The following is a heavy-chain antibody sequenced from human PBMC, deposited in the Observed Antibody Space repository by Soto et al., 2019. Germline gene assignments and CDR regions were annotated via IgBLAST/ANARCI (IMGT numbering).Heavy chain of an antibody. J-gene: IGHJ6*02. CDR1: GFTFSSYG. V-gene: IGHV3-30*18. CDR3: AKSTGGTANGMDV. CDR2: ISYDGSNK. Sequence: PGGSLRLSCAASGFTFSSYGMHWVRQAPGKGLEWVAVISYDGSNKYYADSVKGRFTISRDNSKNTLYLQMNSLRAEDRALYYCAKSTGGTANGMDVWGQGTTVTVSS. D-gene: IGHD2-8*02.